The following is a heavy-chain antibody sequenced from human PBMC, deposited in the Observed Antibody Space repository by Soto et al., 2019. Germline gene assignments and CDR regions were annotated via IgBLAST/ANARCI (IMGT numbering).Heavy chain of an antibody. CDR3: ARPPNYYDSRGYYGY. V-gene: IGHV3-21*01. Sequence: GGSLRLSWAAFGFTFSSDSMNWVRQAPGKGLEWVSSISSSSSYIYYADSVKGRFTISRDNAKNSLYLQMNSLRAEDTAVYYCARPPNYYDSRGYYGYWGQGTLVTVSS. CDR1: GFTFSSDS. CDR2: ISSSSSYI. D-gene: IGHD3-22*01. J-gene: IGHJ4*02.